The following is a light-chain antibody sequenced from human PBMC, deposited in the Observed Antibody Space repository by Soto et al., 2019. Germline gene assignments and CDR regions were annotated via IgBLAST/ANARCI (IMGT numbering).Light chain of an antibody. CDR3: QQSYSTPIT. CDR2: AAS. V-gene: IGKV1-8*01. CDR1: QGISSY. Sequence: AIRLTRSPPSLSASTGDRVTIPCRASQGISSYLAWYQQKPGKAPKLLIYAASSLQSGVPSRFSGSGSGTDFTLTISSLQPEDFATYYCQQSYSTPITLGQGTRLEIK. J-gene: IGKJ5*01.